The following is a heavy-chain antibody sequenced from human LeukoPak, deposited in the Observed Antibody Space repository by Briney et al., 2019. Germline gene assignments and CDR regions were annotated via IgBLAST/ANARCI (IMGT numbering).Heavy chain of an antibody. CDR1: GFTFSSYA. CDR3: AKCNWGTPIRRAFDI. V-gene: IGHV3-23*01. Sequence: GGSLRLSCVASGFTFSSYAMSWVRQAPGKGLEWVSVIGDSGGSTYYADSVKGRFTISRDNSRNTLYLHMNTLRAEDTAVCYCAKCNWGTPIRRAFDIWGQGTMVTVSS. D-gene: IGHD7-27*01. CDR2: IGDSGGST. J-gene: IGHJ3*02.